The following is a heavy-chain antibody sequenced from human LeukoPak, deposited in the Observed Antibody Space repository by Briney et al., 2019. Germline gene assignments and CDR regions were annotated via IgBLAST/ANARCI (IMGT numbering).Heavy chain of an antibody. V-gene: IGHV4-39*07. CDR2: IYYSGST. J-gene: IGHJ6*03. Sequence: ASETLSLTCTVSGGSISSSSYYWGWIRQPPGKGLEWIGSIYYSGSTTYKSSLKSRVTISLGTSKNQFSLKLSSVTAADTAVYYCARETSQKGAHYMDVWGKGTTVTISS. D-gene: IGHD3-16*01. CDR1: GGSISSSSYY. CDR3: ARETSQKGAHYMDV.